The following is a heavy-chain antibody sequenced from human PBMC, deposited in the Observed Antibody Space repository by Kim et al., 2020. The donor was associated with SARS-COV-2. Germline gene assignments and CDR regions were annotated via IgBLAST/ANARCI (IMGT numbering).Heavy chain of an antibody. D-gene: IGHD3-3*01. CDR2: ISGSGGST. J-gene: IGHJ4*02. CDR1: GFTFSSYA. Sequence: GGSLRLSCAASGFTFSSYAMSWVRQAPGKGLEWVSAISGSGGSTYYADSVKGRFTISRDNSKNTLYLQMNSLRAEDTAVYYCAKRGYDFWSGYYTLDYWGQGTLVTVSS. CDR3: AKRGYDFWSGYYTLDY. V-gene: IGHV3-23*01.